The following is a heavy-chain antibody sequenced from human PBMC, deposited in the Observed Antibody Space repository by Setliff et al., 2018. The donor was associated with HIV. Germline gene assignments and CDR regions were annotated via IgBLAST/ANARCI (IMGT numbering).Heavy chain of an antibody. CDR1: GFSLSTSGVG. CDR2: IYWDDDK. V-gene: IGHV2-5*02. D-gene: IGHD3-22*01. Sequence: ESGPTLVNPTQTLTLTCTFSGFSLSTSGVGVGWIRQPPGKALEWLALIYWDDDKRSSPSLKNRVTITKDTSKNQVVLTMTNLDPVDTATCYCAHCMVSEWGVSRGYPFDYWGQGTLVTVSS. CDR3: AHCMVSEWGVSRGYPFDY. J-gene: IGHJ4*02.